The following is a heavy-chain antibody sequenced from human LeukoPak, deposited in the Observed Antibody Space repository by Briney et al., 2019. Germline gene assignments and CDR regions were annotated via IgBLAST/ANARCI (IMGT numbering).Heavy chain of an antibody. CDR1: GGSISSGGYY. CDR2: IYTSGST. Sequence: SETLSLTCTVSGGSISSGGYYWSWIRQPAGKGLEWIGRIYTSGSTNYNPSLKSRVTMSVDTSKNQFSLKLSSVTAADTAVYYCARDRSYGLLTYYFDYWGQGTLVTVSS. V-gene: IGHV4-61*02. CDR3: ARDRSYGLLTYYFDY. D-gene: IGHD5-18*01. J-gene: IGHJ4*02.